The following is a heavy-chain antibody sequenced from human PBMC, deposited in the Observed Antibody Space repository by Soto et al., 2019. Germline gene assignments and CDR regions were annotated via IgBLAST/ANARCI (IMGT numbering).Heavy chain of an antibody. CDR2: ISDVGGTT. CDR3: ATSSGWYFNY. V-gene: IGHV3-23*01. J-gene: IGHJ4*02. D-gene: IGHD6-19*01. Sequence: SGGSLRLSCAASGFTFSSFAMTWVRQAPGKGLERVSGISDVGGTTYYADSVEGRFTISRDNSKSTLYLQMNSLTTEDTAVYFCATSSGWYFNYWGLGTLVTVSS. CDR1: GFTFSSFA.